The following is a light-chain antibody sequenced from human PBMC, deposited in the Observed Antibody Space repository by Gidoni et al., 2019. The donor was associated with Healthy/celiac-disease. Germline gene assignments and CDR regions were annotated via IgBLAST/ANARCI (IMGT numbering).Light chain of an antibody. CDR2: DAS. J-gene: IGKJ4*01. V-gene: IGKV3-11*01. CDR3: QQRSNWPPT. Sequence: ELVFTQSPATLSVSPGERATISCRASQSVSSYLAWYQQKPGQAPRLLIYDASNRATGIPARFSGSGSGTDFTLTISSLEPEDFAVYYCQQRSNWPPTFGGGTKVEIK. CDR1: QSVSSY.